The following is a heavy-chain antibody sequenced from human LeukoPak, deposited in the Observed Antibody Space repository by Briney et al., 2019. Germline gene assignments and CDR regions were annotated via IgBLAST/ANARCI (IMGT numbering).Heavy chain of an antibody. CDR2: IDWDDDK. D-gene: IGHD3-22*01. Sequence: SGPTLVNPTQTLTLTCTFSGFSLSTSGMCVSWIRQPPGKALEWLARIDWDDDKYYSTSLKTRLTISKDTSKNQVVLTMTNMDPVDTATYYRARMYYYDSSGYYYNFDYWGQGTLVTVSS. CDR3: ARMYYYDSSGYYYNFDY. CDR1: GFSLSTSGMC. J-gene: IGHJ4*02. V-gene: IGHV2-70*11.